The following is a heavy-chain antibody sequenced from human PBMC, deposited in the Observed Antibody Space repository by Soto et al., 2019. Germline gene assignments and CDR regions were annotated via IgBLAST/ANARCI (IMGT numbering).Heavy chain of an antibody. Sequence: SETLSLTCTVSGGSISSGGYYWSWIRQHPGKGLEWIGYIYYSGSTNSHPALKSRVTISVDTSKNQFSLKLSSVTAADTAVYYCVRGAAAGRSNWFDPWGQGTLVTVSS. D-gene: IGHD3-16*01. CDR2: IYYSGST. V-gene: IGHV4-61*08. CDR3: VRGAAAGRSNWFDP. J-gene: IGHJ5*02. CDR1: GGSISSGGYY.